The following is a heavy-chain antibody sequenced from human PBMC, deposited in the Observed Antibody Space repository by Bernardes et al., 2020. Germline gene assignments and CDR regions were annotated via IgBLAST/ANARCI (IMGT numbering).Heavy chain of an antibody. J-gene: IGHJ4*02. D-gene: IGHD3-10*01. Sequence: SETLSLTCTVYGGSVTSGSYYCSWIRQPPGKGLEWIGYTYYNGDTKYNSSLRSRVSISVDASKNQISLKLRSVTAADTAMYYCARAFGYYPSYHFDFWGQGARVTVSS. CDR3: ARAFGYYPSYHFDF. CDR2: TYYNGDT. CDR1: GGSVTSGSYY. V-gene: IGHV4-61*01.